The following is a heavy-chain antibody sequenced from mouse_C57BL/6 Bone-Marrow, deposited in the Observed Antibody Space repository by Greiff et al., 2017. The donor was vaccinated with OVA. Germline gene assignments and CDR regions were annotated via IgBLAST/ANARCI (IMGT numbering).Heavy chain of an antibody. CDR3: TTSYGNWAWFAY. J-gene: IGHJ3*01. Sequence: VHVKQSGAELVRPGASVKLSCTASGFNIKDDYMHWVKQRPEQGLEWIGWIDPENGDTEYASKFQGKATITADTSSNTAYLQLSSLTSEDTAVYYCTTSYGNWAWFAYWGQGTLVTVSA. V-gene: IGHV14-4*01. CDR1: GFNIKDDY. D-gene: IGHD2-1*01. CDR2: IDPENGDT.